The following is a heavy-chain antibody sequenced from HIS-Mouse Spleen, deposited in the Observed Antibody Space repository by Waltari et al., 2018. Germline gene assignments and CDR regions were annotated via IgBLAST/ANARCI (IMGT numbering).Heavy chain of an antibody. CDR3: ARGSYGSSGKGWFDY. J-gene: IGHJ4*02. D-gene: IGHD6-6*01. CDR2: INHSGSN. Sequence: QVQLQQWGAGLLKPSETLSLTCAVYGGSFSGYYGSWIRPPPGKGLEWIGEINHSGSNKYNPALKSRVTISVDTSKNQFSLKLSSVTAAETAVYYCARGSYGSSGKGWFDYWGQGTLVTVSS. V-gene: IGHV4-34*01. CDR1: GGSFSGYY.